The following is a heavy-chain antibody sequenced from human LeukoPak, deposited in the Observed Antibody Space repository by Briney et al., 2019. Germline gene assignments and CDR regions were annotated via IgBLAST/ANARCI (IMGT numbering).Heavy chain of an antibody. CDR2: INPNSGGT. Sequence: GASVKVSCKASGYTFTGYYMHWVRQAPGQGLEWMGWINPNSGGTNYAQKFQGRVTMTRDTSISTAYMELSRLRSDDTAVSYCARDRERDDYVWGSYRYDAFDIWGQGTMVTVSS. CDR3: ARDRERDDYVWGSYRYDAFDI. CDR1: GYTFTGYY. D-gene: IGHD3-16*02. V-gene: IGHV1-2*02. J-gene: IGHJ3*02.